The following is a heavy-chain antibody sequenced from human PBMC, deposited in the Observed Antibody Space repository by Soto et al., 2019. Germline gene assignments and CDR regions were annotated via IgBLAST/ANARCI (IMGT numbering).Heavy chain of an antibody. CDR3: AKDLWQQQLVGVVDY. CDR1: GFTFSSYA. D-gene: IGHD6-13*01. CDR2: ISGSGGST. V-gene: IGHV3-23*01. Sequence: LRLSCAASGFTFSSYAMSCVRQAPGKGLEWVSAISGSGGSTYYADSVKGRFTISRDNSKNTLYLQMNSLRAEDTAVYYCAKDLWQQQLVGVVDYWGQGTLVTVSS. J-gene: IGHJ4*02.